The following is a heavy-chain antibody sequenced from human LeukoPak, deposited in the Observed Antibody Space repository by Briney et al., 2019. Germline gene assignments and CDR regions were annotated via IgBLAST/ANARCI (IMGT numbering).Heavy chain of an antibody. Sequence: GGSLRLSCAASGFTFSDYYMSWIRQAPGKGLEWVSCISCSGSTIYYADSVKGRFTISRDNAKNSPYLQMNSLRAEDTAVYYCARRRRWLQSAYFDYWGQGTLVTVSS. J-gene: IGHJ4*02. CDR3: ARRRRWLQSAYFDY. CDR1: GFTFSDYY. V-gene: IGHV3-11*01. CDR2: ISCSGSTI. D-gene: IGHD5-24*01.